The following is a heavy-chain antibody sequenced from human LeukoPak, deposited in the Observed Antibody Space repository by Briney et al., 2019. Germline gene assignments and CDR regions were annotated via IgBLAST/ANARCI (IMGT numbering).Heavy chain of an antibody. Sequence: PSETLSLTCTVSGYSISSGYYWGWIRQPPGKGLEWIGSIYHSGSTYYNPSLKSRVTISVDTSKNQFSLKLSSVTAADTAVYYCARAAAVEMATIGWGQGTLVTVSS. V-gene: IGHV4-38-2*02. CDR2: IYHSGST. CDR3: ARAAAVEMATIG. J-gene: IGHJ4*02. CDR1: GYSISSGYY. D-gene: IGHD5-24*01.